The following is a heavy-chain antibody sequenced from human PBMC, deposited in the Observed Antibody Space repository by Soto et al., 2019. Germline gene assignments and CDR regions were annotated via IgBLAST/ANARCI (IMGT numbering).Heavy chain of an antibody. D-gene: IGHD5-12*01. J-gene: IGHJ6*02. Sequence: QVQLQESGPGLVKPSETLSLTCTVSGGSVSSGSYYWGWIRQPPGKGLEWIGYIYYSGSTNYNPSLKSRVTISVDTSKNQFSLKLSSVTAADTAVYYCAKYTGYGGYLYGMDVWGQGTTVTVSS. CDR3: AKYTGYGGYLYGMDV. CDR2: IYYSGST. CDR1: GGSVSSGSYY. V-gene: IGHV4-61*01.